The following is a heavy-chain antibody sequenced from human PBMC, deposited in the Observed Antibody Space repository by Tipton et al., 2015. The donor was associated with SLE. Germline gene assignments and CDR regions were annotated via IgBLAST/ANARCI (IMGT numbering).Heavy chain of an antibody. D-gene: IGHD5-12*01. J-gene: IGHJ4*02. V-gene: IGHV3-9*01. Sequence: SLRLSCAASGFTFDDYGMSWVRQAPGKGLEWVSGISWNSGSIGYADSVKGRFTISRDNAKNSLYLQMNSLRAEDTALYYCAKGVARDYFDYWGQGTLVTVSS. CDR1: GFTFDDYG. CDR2: ISWNSGSI. CDR3: AKGVARDYFDY.